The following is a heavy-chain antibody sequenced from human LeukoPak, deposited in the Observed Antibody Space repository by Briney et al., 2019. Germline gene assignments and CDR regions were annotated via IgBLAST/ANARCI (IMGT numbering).Heavy chain of an antibody. CDR2: VNHGGST. Sequence: SETLSLTCAVYGGSFSGYYWSWIRQPPGKGLEWIGEVNHGGSTKYNPSLKSRVTISVDTSKNQFSLKLSSVTAADTAVYYCARAISYYDFWSGLLESYYYYYMDVWGKGTTVTVSS. V-gene: IGHV4-34*01. D-gene: IGHD3-3*01. CDR3: ARAISYYDFWSGLLESYYYYYMDV. CDR1: GGSFSGYY. J-gene: IGHJ6*03.